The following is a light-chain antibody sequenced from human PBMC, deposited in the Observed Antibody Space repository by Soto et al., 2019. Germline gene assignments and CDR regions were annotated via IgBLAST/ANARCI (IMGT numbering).Light chain of an antibody. CDR3: AAWDVSLVV. Sequence: QSVLTQPPSASGTPGQRVTISCSGSSSNIGTNTVIWYQQLPGAAPKLLIYSDNQRPSGVPGRFAGSKSGTSASLAISGLQSEDEDDYYCAAWDVSLVVFGGGTKLTVL. CDR1: SSNIGTNT. J-gene: IGLJ2*01. V-gene: IGLV1-44*01. CDR2: SDN.